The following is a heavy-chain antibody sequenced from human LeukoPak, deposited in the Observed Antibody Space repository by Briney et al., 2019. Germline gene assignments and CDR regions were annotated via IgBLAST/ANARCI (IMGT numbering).Heavy chain of an antibody. V-gene: IGHV3-74*01. D-gene: IGHD3-3*02. CDR1: GFTFSSYS. CDR3: ARGSSGGTFGY. Sequence: PGGSLRLSCAASGFTFSSYSMNWVRQAPGKGLVWVSRINSDGSSTTYADSVKGRFTISRDNAKNTLYLQMNGLRAEDTAVYYCARGSSGGTFGYWGQGTLVTVSS. J-gene: IGHJ4*02. CDR2: INSDGSST.